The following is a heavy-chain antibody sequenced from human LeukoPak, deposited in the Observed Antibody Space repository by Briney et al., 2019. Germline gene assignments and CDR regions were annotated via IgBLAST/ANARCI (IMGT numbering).Heavy chain of an antibody. J-gene: IGHJ4*02. CDR3: ARDGGYYDSSGHDY. CDR1: GYTFTSYA. Sequence: ASVKVSCKASGYTFTSYAMNWVRQAPGQGLEWMGWINTNAGNPTYAQGFTGRFVFSLDTSVSTAYLQISSLKAEDTVVYYCARDGGYYDSSGHDYWGQGTLVTVSS. D-gene: IGHD3-22*01. V-gene: IGHV7-4-1*02. CDR2: INTNAGNP.